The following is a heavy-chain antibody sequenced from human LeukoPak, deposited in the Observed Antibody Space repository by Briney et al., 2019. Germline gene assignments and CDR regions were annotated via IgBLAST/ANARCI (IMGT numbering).Heavy chain of an antibody. V-gene: IGHV3-7*01. J-gene: IGHJ3*02. CDR2: IKQDGNQN. Sequence: GGSLRLSCVASGFTFSTYWMTWVRQAPGKGLEWVANIKQDGNQNYYVDSVRGRFTISRDNSKNSLYLQMDSLDDTAVYYCARDVEMFSTTWSDAFDIWGQGTMVTVSS. D-gene: IGHD6-13*01. CDR1: GFTFSTYW. CDR3: ARDVEMFSTTWSDAFDI.